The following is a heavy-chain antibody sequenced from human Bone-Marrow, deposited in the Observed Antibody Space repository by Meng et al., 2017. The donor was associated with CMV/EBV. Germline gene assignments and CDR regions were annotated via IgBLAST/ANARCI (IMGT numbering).Heavy chain of an antibody. D-gene: IGHD3-22*01. V-gene: IGHV3-23*01. CDR2: ISGSGGST. J-gene: IGHJ4*02. Sequence: GQSLRISCAACGFTFSSYAMSWVRQAPGKGLERVSAISGSGGSTYYADSVKGRFTISRDNSKNTLYLQRNSLRAEDKAVYYCAKAGTIYDSSGRRRPFDYWGQGTLVTVSS. CDR3: AKAGTIYDSSGRRRPFDY. CDR1: GFTFSSYA.